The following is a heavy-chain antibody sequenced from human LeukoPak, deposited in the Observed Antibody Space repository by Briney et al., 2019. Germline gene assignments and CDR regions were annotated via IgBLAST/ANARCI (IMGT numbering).Heavy chain of an antibody. CDR3: AKGRCSGGSCYGRGFDY. V-gene: IGHV3-23*01. CDR1: GFTFDTYA. J-gene: IGHJ4*02. Sequence: GGSLRLSCAASGFTFDTYAMSWGRQAPGKGLEWVSGLSGSGGSTYYADSVKGRFTISRDNAKNTLYLQMNSLRAEDTAVYYCAKGRCSGGSCYGRGFDYWGQGTLVTVSS. CDR2: LSGSGGST. D-gene: IGHD2-15*01.